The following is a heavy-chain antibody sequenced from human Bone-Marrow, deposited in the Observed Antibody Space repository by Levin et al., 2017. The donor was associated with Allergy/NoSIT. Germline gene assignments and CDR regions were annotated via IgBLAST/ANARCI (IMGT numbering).Heavy chain of an antibody. CDR3: ARGKYYYDGWYFDL. Sequence: SQTLSLTCTVSGGSVSSGSYYWSWIRQPPGKGLEWIGYIYYSGSTNYNPSLKSRVTISVDTSKNQFSLKLSSVTAADTAVYYCARGKYYYDGWYFDLWGRGTLVTVSS. V-gene: IGHV4-61*01. J-gene: IGHJ2*01. D-gene: IGHD3-22*01. CDR2: IYYSGST. CDR1: GGSVSSGSYY.